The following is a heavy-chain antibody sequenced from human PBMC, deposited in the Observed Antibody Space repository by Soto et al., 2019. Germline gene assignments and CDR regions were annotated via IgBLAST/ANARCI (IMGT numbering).Heavy chain of an antibody. J-gene: IGHJ5*02. CDR3: ARGPSTNYLLDL. V-gene: IGHV4-4*02. Sequence: PSETLSLTCAVSGASISTNNWWTWARQPPGKGLEWIGEIYHTGSSNYNPSLKNRVTISVDKSKNQFSLTLSSVTAADTAVYYCARGPSTNYLLDLRGQRTPVTGSS. CDR1: GASISTNNW. D-gene: IGHD3-10*01. CDR2: IYHTGSS.